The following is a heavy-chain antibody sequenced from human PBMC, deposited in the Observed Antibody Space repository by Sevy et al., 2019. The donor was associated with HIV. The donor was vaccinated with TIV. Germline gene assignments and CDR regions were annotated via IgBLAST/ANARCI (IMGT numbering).Heavy chain of an antibody. CDR1: GFSFSNFG. CDR3: ANDRALMGFAGNDF. CDR2: ISNDGSNK. D-gene: IGHD2-8*01. V-gene: IGHV3-30*18. Sequence: GGSLRLSCEASGFSFSNFGMHWVRQAPGKGLEWVALISNDGSNKYYAESVKGRFTIFRDNFNDTVNLQMNGLRVEDSAVYHCANDRALMGFAGNDFWGQGTLVTVSS. J-gene: IGHJ4*02.